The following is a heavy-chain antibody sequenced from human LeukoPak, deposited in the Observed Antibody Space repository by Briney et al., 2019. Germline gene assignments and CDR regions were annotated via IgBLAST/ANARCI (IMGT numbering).Heavy chain of an antibody. CDR1: GGTFSSYA. CDR2: IIPIFGTA. CDR3: PVYYYSSGYFYSHLDY. D-gene: IGHD3-22*01. J-gene: IGHJ4*02. V-gene: IGHV1-69*05. Sequence: ASVKVSCKASGGTFSSYAISWVRQAPGQGLEWMGRIIPIFGTANYAQKFRGRVTITTDQSTSPTYMELSSLRYADTAVYYCPVYYYSSGYFYSHLDYRGQGTLVTVSS.